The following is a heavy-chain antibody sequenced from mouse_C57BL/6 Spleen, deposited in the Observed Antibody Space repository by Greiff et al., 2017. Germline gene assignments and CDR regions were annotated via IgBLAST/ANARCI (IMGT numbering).Heavy chain of an antibody. CDR1: GYTFTSYW. CDR3: ASHYYGSSWGFAY. J-gene: IGHJ3*01. Sequence: VQLQPPGAELVKPGASVKLSCKASGYTFTSYWMHWVKQRPGQGLEWIGMIHPNSGSTNYNEKFKSKATLTVDKSSSTAYMQLSSLTSEDSAVYYCASHYYGSSWGFAYWGQGTLVTVSA. D-gene: IGHD1-1*01. V-gene: IGHV1-64*01. CDR2: IHPNSGST.